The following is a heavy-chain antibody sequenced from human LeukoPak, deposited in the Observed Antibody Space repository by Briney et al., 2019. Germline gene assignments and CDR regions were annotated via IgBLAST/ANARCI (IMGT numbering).Heavy chain of an antibody. J-gene: IGHJ5*02. CDR2: ISAYNGDT. D-gene: IGHD6-19*01. CDR1: GYTFTSHG. V-gene: IGHV1-18*04. CDR3: ARDPSNTSGWKTWFDP. Sequence: VSVKVSCKASGYTFTSHGISWVRQAPGQGLEWMGWISAYNGDTKYSQNFQGRVTLTTYTSTTTAYLELRSLTSDDTAVYYCARDPSNTSGWKTWFDPWGQGTLVTVSS.